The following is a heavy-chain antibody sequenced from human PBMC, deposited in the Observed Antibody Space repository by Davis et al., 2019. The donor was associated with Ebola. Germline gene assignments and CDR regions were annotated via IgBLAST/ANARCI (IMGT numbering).Heavy chain of an antibody. J-gene: IGHJ4*02. CDR2: ISSSSSYI. Sequence: GGSLRLSCAASGFTFSTYSMNWVRQAPGKGLEWVSSISSSSSYIYYADSMKGRFTISRDNAKNSLYLQMNSLRAEDTAVYYCARVDENGDTDYWGQGTLVTVSS. D-gene: IGHD4-17*01. CDR3: ARVDENGDTDY. CDR1: GFTFSTYS. V-gene: IGHV3-21*01.